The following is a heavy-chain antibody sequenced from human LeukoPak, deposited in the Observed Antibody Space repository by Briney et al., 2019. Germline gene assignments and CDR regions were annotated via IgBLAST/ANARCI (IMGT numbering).Heavy chain of an antibody. V-gene: IGHV4-4*07. CDR2: IYTSGST. D-gene: IGHD6-13*01. Sequence: SETLSLTCTVSGGSISSYYWSWIRQPAGKGLEWIGRIYTSGSTNYNPPLKSRVTMSVDTSKNQFSLKLSSVTAADTAVYYCARDNWSSWFPTFFDYWGQGTLVTVSS. J-gene: IGHJ4*02. CDR3: ARDNWSSWFPTFFDY. CDR1: GGSISSYY.